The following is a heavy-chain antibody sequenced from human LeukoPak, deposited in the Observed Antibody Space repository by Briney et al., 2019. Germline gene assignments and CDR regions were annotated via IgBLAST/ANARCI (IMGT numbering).Heavy chain of an antibody. Sequence: GGSLRLSCAASGFTFSSYGMHWVRQAPGKGLEWVAVISYDGSNKYYADSVKGRFTISRDNSKNTLYLQMNSLRAEDTAVYYCAKDTAMVGTIDYWGQGTLVTVSS. J-gene: IGHJ4*02. V-gene: IGHV3-30*18. CDR1: GFTFSSYG. CDR3: AKDTAMVGTIDY. D-gene: IGHD5-18*01. CDR2: ISYDGSNK.